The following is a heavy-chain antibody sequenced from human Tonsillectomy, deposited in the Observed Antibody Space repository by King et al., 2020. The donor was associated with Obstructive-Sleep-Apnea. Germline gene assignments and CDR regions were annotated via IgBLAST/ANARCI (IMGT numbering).Heavy chain of an antibody. CDR1: GYSISSGYY. CDR3: ARDMDYYDSSGPNLPYYFDY. CDR2: IYHSGST. J-gene: IGHJ4*02. D-gene: IGHD3-22*01. Sequence: QLQESGPGLVKPSETLSLTCTVSGYSISSGYYWGWIRQPPGKGLEWIGSIYHSGSTYYNPSLKGRVTISVDTSKNQFSLKLGSVTAADTAVYYCARDMDYYDSSGPNLPYYFDYWGQGTLVTVSS. V-gene: IGHV4-38-2*02.